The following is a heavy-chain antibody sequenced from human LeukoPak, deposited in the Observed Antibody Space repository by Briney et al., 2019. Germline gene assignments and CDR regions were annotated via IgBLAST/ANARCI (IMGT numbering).Heavy chain of an antibody. CDR2: ISYHGSNT. D-gene: IGHD4-17*01. V-gene: IGHV3-30*18. CDR1: GFSFGSYA. J-gene: IGHJ4*02. CDR3: AKDRGAGHTVSPQVPDY. Sequence: GRSLRLSCGASGFSFGSYAMHWVRQAPGKGLEWVAVISYHGSNTYFADSVKGRFTISRDNSKNTLYLQMDSLSADDTALYYCAKDRGAGHTVSPQVPDYWGQGTLVTVSS.